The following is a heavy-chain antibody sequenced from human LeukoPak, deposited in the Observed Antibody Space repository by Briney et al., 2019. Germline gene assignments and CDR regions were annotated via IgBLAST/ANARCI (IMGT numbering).Heavy chain of an antibody. Sequence: GASVKVSCKASGYTFTSYYMHWVRQAPGQGLEWMGLINPTGGSTGYAQKFQGRVTMTRDMSTSTDYMELSSLRSEDTAIYYCARDPPGGDAFDIWGQGTMVTVSS. CDR1: GYTFTSYY. D-gene: IGHD3-16*01. V-gene: IGHV1-46*01. J-gene: IGHJ3*02. CDR3: ARDPPGGDAFDI. CDR2: INPTGGST.